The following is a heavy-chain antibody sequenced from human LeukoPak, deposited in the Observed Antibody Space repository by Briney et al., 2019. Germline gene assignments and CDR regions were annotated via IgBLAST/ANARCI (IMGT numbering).Heavy chain of an antibody. Sequence: PSETLSLTCTVSGGSISSYYWSWIRQPPGKGLEWIGYIYYSGSTNYNPSLKSRVTISVDTSKNQFSLKLSSVTAADTAVDYCARAPHSSSWYGGSYDYWGQGTLVTVSS. CDR3: ARAPHSSSWYGGSYDY. CDR1: GGSISSYY. CDR2: IYYSGST. V-gene: IGHV4-59*01. D-gene: IGHD6-13*01. J-gene: IGHJ4*02.